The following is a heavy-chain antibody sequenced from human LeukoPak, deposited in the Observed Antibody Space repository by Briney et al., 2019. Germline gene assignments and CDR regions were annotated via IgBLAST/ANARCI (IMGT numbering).Heavy chain of an antibody. J-gene: IGHJ4*02. CDR3: ARESSSWDLDY. CDR2: INYSGRT. D-gene: IGHD6-13*01. CDR1: DGSFSDYY. V-gene: IGHV4-34*01. Sequence: SETLSLTCAVFDGSFSDYYWSWVRQPPGKGLEWIGEINYSGRTNYYPSLTSRATLSIDTSKNQFSLKLSSVTAADTAVYYCARESSSWDLDYWGQGTLVTVSS.